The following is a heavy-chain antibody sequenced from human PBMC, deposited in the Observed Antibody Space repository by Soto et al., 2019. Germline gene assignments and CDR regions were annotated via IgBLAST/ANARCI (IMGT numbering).Heavy chain of an antibody. Sequence: ASVKVSCKASGGTFSSYTISWVRQAPGQGLEWMGRIIPILGIANYAQKFQDRVTITGDKSTSTAYMELSSLRSEDTAVYYCARFGYYDSSGYYYYGIDVWGQGTTVTVSS. CDR1: GGTFSSYT. D-gene: IGHD3-22*01. V-gene: IGHV1-69*02. CDR3: ARFGYYDSSGYYYYGIDV. J-gene: IGHJ6*02. CDR2: IIPILGIA.